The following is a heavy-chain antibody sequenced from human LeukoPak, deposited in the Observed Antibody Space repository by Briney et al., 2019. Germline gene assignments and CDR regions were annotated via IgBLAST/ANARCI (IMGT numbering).Heavy chain of an antibody. D-gene: IGHD3-16*01. CDR2: IYTSGST. CDR3: ARGGASALKA. V-gene: IGHV4-4*07. Sequence: SETLSLTCTVSGGSISSYYWSWIRQPAGKGLEWIGRIYTSGSTNYNPSLKSRVTMSVDTSKNQCTLKLSSVTAADTAVYYCARGGASALKAWAQEPRVPVSS. CDR1: GGSISSYY. J-gene: IGHJ5*02.